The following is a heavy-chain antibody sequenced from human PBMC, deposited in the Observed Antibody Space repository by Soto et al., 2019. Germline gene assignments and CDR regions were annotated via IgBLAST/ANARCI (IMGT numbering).Heavy chain of an antibody. J-gene: IGHJ4*02. D-gene: IGHD3-3*01. Sequence: EAHLVESGGGFVQPGRSLRLSCAGSGFIFDDFAIHWVRQAPGKGLEWVSGISWNSDSIGYADSVKGRFTISRDNAKNSLCLEMNSRRVEDTALYYCTKVGGLYDFWSGPLHFDLWGQGTLVTVSS. CDR3: TKVGGLYDFWSGPLHFDL. CDR2: ISWNSDSI. CDR1: GFIFDDFA. V-gene: IGHV3-9*01.